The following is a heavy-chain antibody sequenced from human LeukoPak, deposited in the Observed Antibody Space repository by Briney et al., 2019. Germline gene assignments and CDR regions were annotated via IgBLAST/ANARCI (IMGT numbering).Heavy chain of an antibody. CDR2: ISSSGSTI. CDR1: GFTFSSYG. V-gene: IGHV3-48*04. Sequence: PGRSLRLSCAASGFTFSSYGMHWVRQAPGKGLEWVSYISSSGSTIYYADSVKGRFTISRDNAKNSLYLQMNSLRAEDTAVYYCARAGGYVFDYFDYWGQGTLVTVPS. D-gene: IGHD5-12*01. J-gene: IGHJ4*02. CDR3: ARAGGYVFDYFDY.